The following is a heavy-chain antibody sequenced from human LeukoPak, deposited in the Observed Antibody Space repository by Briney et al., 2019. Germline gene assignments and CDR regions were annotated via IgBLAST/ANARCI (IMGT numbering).Heavy chain of an antibody. CDR3: AKDPVPYSSSWHRWFDP. D-gene: IGHD6-13*01. Sequence: PGGSLRLSCAASGFTFSSYGMHWVRQAPGKGLEWVAFIRYDGSNKYYADSVKGRFTISRDNSKNTLYLQMNSLRAEDTAVYYCAKDPVPYSSSWHRWFDPWGQGTLVTVSS. CDR1: GFTFSSYG. J-gene: IGHJ5*02. CDR2: IRYDGSNK. V-gene: IGHV3-30*02.